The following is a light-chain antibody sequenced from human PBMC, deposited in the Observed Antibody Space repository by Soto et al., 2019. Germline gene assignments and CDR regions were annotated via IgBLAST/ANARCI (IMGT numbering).Light chain of an antibody. Sequence: DIQMTQSPSSLSASVGDRVTITCRASQRITSSLNWYQQKPGKAPKLLIYAPSSLQSGVPSRFSGSGSGTDFTLTISSLQPEDFATYYCQQSYSSPFTFGQGTRLEIK. J-gene: IGKJ5*01. CDR1: QRITSS. CDR2: APS. V-gene: IGKV1-39*01. CDR3: QQSYSSPFT.